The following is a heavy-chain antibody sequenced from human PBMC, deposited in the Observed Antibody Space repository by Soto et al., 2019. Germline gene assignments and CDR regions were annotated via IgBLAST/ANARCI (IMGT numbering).Heavy chain of an antibody. CDR3: ARAIIPDYGDYYYGMDV. J-gene: IGHJ6*02. CDR1: GGSISSEY. D-gene: IGHD4-17*01. CDR2: IYYSGST. Sequence: PSETLSLTCTVPGGSISSEYWSWIRQPPGKGLEWIGYIYYSGSTNYNPSLKSRVTISVDTSKNQFSLKLSSVTAADTAVYYCARAIIPDYGDYYYGMDVWGQGTTVTVSS. V-gene: IGHV4-59*01.